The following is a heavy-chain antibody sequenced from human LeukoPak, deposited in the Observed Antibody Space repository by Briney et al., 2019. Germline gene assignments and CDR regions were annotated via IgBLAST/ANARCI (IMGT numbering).Heavy chain of an antibody. D-gene: IGHD3-3*01. CDR2: ISYDGSNK. V-gene: IGHV3-30-3*01. Sequence: HPGGSLRLSCAASGFTFSSYAMHWVRQAPGKGLEWVAVISYDGSNKYYADSVKGRFTISRDNSKNTLYLQMNSLRAEDTALYHCARDNEYYDFWSGYGLNWFDPWGQGTLVTVSS. CDR1: GFTFSSYA. CDR3: ARDNEYYDFWSGYGLNWFDP. J-gene: IGHJ5*02.